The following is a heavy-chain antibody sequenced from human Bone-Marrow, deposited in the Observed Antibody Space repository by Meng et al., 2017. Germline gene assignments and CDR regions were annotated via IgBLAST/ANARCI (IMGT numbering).Heavy chain of an antibody. J-gene: IGHJ4*02. D-gene: IGHD6-13*01. Sequence: GESLKISCAASGFTFSSYWMSWVRQAPGKGLEWVANIKQDGSEKYYVDSVKGRFTISRDNAKNSLYLQMNSLRAEDTAVYYCARSRGVMYSSSWYGFDYWGQGTLVTVSS. CDR1: GFTFSSYW. CDR2: IKQDGSEK. V-gene: IGHV3-7*01. CDR3: ARSRGVMYSSSWYGFDY.